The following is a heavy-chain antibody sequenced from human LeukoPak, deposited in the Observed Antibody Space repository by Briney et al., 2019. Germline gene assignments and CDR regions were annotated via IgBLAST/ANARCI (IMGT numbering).Heavy chain of an antibody. V-gene: IGHV4-59*01. CDR1: GGSISSYY. D-gene: IGHD1/OR15-1a*01. CDR3: ARSGTSRYYFYGMDV. Sequence: SETLSLTCTVSGGSISSYYWRWIRQPPGKGLEWIGYIYYSGSTNYNPSLKSRVTISVDTSKNQFSLKLSSVPAADTAVYYCARSGTSRYYFYGMDVWGQGTTVTVSS. CDR2: IYYSGST. J-gene: IGHJ6*02.